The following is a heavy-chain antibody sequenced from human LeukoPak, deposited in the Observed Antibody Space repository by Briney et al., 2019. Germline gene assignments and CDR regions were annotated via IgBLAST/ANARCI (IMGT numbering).Heavy chain of an antibody. J-gene: IGHJ4*02. Sequence: SETLSLTCTVSGGSISSGSYYWSWIRQPAGKGLEWIGRIYTSGSTNYNPSLKSRVTISVDTSKNQFSLKLSSVTAADTAVYYCARGAVADDYYFDYRGQGTLVTVSS. D-gene: IGHD6-19*01. CDR3: ARGAVADDYYFDY. CDR1: GGSISSGSYY. CDR2: IYTSGST. V-gene: IGHV4-61*02.